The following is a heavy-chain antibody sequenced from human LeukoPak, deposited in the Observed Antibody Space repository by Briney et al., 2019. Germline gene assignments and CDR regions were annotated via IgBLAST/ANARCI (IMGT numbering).Heavy chain of an antibody. CDR1: GFPLSSYG. V-gene: IGHV3-30*02. J-gene: IGHJ3*02. D-gene: IGHD2-15*01. CDR2: IRYEGSNK. CDR3: AKARSGGSWTFDI. Sequence: GESVRLSCGASGFPLSSYGMHWVRQAPGKGLEWVAFIRYEGSNKYYADSVKGRFTISRDNSKNTIYLQMNSLVTEGTAVYSCAKARSGGSWTFDICGQGTMVIVSS.